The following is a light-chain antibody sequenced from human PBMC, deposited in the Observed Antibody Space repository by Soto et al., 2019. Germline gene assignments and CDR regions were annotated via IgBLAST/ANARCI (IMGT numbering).Light chain of an antibody. CDR2: EVN. J-gene: IGLJ1*01. CDR1: SSDVGGYNY. V-gene: IGLV2-8*01. Sequence: QSALAQPPSASGSPGQSVTISCTGTSSDVGGYNYISWYQQHPGKAPKLMIYEVNKRPSGVPDRFSGSKSGNTASLTVSGLQAEDEADYFCSSYAGSSHYVFGTGTKVT. CDR3: SSYAGSSHYV.